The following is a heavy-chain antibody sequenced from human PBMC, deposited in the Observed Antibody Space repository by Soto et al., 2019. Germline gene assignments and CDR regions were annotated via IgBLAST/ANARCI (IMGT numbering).Heavy chain of an antibody. CDR2: IYHSGST. CDR3: ARDYSGSYNYGMDV. Sequence: PSETLSLTCAVSGGSISSSNWWSWVRQPPGKGLEWIGEIYHSGSTNYNPSLKSRVTISVDKSKNQFSLKLSSVTAADTAVYYCARDYSGSYNYGMDVWGQGTTVTVS. J-gene: IGHJ6*02. D-gene: IGHD1-26*01. CDR1: GGSISSSNW. V-gene: IGHV4-4*02.